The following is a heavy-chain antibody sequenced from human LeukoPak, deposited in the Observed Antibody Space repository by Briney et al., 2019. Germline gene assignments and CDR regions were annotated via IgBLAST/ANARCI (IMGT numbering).Heavy chain of an antibody. V-gene: IGHV3-21*01. Sequence: PGGSLRLSCAASGFTVSSNYMNWVRQAPRKGLEWVSSISSSSSYIYYADSVKGRFTISRDNAKSSLYLQMNSLRAEDTAVYYCARDCSSTSCYPYWGQGTLVTVSS. CDR2: ISSSSSYI. J-gene: IGHJ4*02. D-gene: IGHD2-2*01. CDR1: GFTVSSNY. CDR3: ARDCSSTSCYPY.